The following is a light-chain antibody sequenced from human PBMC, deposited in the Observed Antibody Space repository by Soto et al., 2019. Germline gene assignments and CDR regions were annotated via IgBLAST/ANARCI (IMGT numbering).Light chain of an antibody. CDR3: CSSAGSSTHVV. V-gene: IGLV2-23*01. Sequence: QSALTQPASVSGSPGQSITISCTGTSSDVGSYNLVSWYQQHPGKAPKLMIYEGSKRPSGVSNRFSGSKSGNTASLTISGLQAEDEADYYCCSSAGSSTHVVFGGGTKLIVL. CDR2: EGS. J-gene: IGLJ2*01. CDR1: SSDVGSYNL.